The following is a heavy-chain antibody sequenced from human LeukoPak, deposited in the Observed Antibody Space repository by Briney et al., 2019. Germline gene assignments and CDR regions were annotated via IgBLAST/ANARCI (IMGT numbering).Heavy chain of an antibody. CDR3: ARPYCSRGSCYRDFDY. CDR2: INDSGST. Sequence: SETLSLTCAVSGGSLRDHYWSWIRQVPGKGLEWIGEINDSGSTNYNPSLEGRVTLSVDPSKNQFSLKMRSVTAADTSVYYRARPYCSRGSCYRDFDYWGQGTLVTVSS. D-gene: IGHD2-15*01. V-gene: IGHV4-34*01. J-gene: IGHJ4*02. CDR1: GGSLRDHY.